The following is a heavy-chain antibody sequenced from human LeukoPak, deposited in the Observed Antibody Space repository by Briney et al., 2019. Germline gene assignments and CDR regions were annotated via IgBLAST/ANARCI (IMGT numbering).Heavy chain of an antibody. Sequence: SETLSLTCTVSGGSISSHYWSWIRQPPGKELEWIGYISYSGSTNYNPSLKSRVTISVDTSKNQFSLKLSSVTAADTAVYYCARSSTIFGVAPFDYWGQGTLVTVSS. D-gene: IGHD3-3*01. CDR1: GGSISSHY. J-gene: IGHJ4*02. CDR2: ISYSGST. CDR3: ARSSTIFGVAPFDY. V-gene: IGHV4-59*11.